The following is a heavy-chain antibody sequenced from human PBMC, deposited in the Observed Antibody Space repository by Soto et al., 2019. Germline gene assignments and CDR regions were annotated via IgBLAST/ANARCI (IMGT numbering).Heavy chain of an antibody. CDR1: GFIFSNYA. CDR2: ISGGGGGT. J-gene: IGHJ4*02. V-gene: IGHV3-23*01. Sequence: EVQLLESGGGLVQPGGSLRLSCSASGFIFSNYAMSWIRQAPGKGLEWVSSISGGGGGTHYADSVKGRFTISRDNSKSTLHLQINRLRNEDTAVYYCAKGSHYDMLTAYHAFYFWGQGTLVTVSS. CDR3: AKGSHYDMLTAYHAFYF. D-gene: IGHD3-9*01.